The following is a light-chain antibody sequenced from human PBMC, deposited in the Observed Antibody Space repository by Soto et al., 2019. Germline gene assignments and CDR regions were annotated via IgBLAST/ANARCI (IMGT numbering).Light chain of an antibody. V-gene: IGLV1-40*01. CDR3: QSYDTSLSGWV. J-gene: IGLJ3*02. CDR1: SSNIGAGYD. Sequence: QSVLTQPPSVSGAPGQRVTISCTGSSSNIGAGYDVHWYQQPTGTAPKLLIYSNINRPSGVPDRFSGSKSGTSGSLAITGLQAEDEADYYCQSYDTSLSGWVFGGGTKLTVL. CDR2: SNI.